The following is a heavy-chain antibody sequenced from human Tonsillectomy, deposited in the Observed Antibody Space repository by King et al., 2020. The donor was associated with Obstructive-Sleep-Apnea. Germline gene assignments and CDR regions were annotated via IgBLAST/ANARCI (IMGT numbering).Heavy chain of an antibody. V-gene: IGHV1-8*01. CDR1: GYTFTSYD. D-gene: IGHD6-13*01. CDR2: MNPNSGNT. Sequence: QLVQSGAEVKKPGASVKVSCKASGYTFTSYDINWVRQATGQGLEWMGWMNPNSGNTGYAQKFQGRVTMTRNTSISTAYMELSSLRSEDTAVYYCARGLGKLRAQLAGWFDPWGQGTLVTVSS. CDR3: ARGLGKLRAQLAGWFDP. J-gene: IGHJ5*02.